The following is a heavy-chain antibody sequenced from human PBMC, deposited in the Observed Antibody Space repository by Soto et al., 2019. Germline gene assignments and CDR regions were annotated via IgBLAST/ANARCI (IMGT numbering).Heavy chain of an antibody. V-gene: IGHV1-3*01. D-gene: IGHD2-21*01. CDR2: MNAGNGNT. Sequence: QVRLEQSGADVKTPGASVKVSCQASGYTFNIYAIHWVRQAPGQRPEWMGWMNAGNGNTEYSPKFHGRVTMTRDRDARGVYMELSGLTSEDTAVYYCARDCTYCGGDTGREAFDIWGQGTMVTVA. J-gene: IGHJ3*02. CDR1: GYTFNIYA. CDR3: ARDCTYCGGDTGREAFDI.